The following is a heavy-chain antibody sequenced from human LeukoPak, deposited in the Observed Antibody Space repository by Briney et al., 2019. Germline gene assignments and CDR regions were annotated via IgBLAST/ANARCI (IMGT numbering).Heavy chain of an antibody. Sequence: GGSLRLSCAASGFTFSSYAMHWVRQAPGKGLEYVSAISSNGGSTYYANSVKGRFTISRDNSKNTLYLQMGSLRAEGMAVYYCARVEGAAGPGPFDYWGQGTLVTVSS. J-gene: IGHJ4*02. CDR3: ARVEGAAGPGPFDY. V-gene: IGHV3-64*01. CDR1: GFTFSSYA. CDR2: ISSNGGST. D-gene: IGHD6-13*01.